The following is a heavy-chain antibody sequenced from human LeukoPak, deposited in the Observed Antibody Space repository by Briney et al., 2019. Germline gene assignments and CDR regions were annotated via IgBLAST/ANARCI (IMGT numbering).Heavy chain of an antibody. Sequence: SETLSLTCAVYGGSFSGYYWSWIRQPPGKGLEWIGEINHSGSTNYNPSLKSRVTISVDTSKNQFSLKLSSVTAADTAVYYCARHYEYYYGSGSYSGPAFDYWGQGTLVTVSS. CDR2: INHSGST. V-gene: IGHV4-34*01. D-gene: IGHD3-10*01. CDR1: GGSFSGYY. CDR3: ARHYEYYYGSGSYSGPAFDY. J-gene: IGHJ4*02.